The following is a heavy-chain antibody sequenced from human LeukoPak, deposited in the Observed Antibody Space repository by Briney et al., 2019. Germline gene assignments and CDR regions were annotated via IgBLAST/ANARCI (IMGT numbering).Heavy chain of an antibody. CDR1: GYTFTGYY. J-gene: IGHJ6*02. Sequence: SVNVSCKASGYTFTGYYMHWVRQAPGQGLEWVGWINPNSGGTNYAQKFQGRVTMTRDTSISTAYMELSRLRSDDTAVYDCARELERHHYYGMDVWGQGTTVTVSS. V-gene: IGHV1-2*02. CDR3: ARELERHHYYGMDV. CDR2: INPNSGGT. D-gene: IGHD1-1*01.